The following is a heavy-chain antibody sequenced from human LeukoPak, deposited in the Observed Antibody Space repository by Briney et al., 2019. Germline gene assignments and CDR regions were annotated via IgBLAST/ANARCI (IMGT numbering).Heavy chain of an antibody. D-gene: IGHD3-22*01. CDR1: GYTFTSYG. Sequence: ASVKVSCKASGYTFTSYGISWVRQAPGQGLEWMGWISAYNGNTNYAQKLQGRVTMTTDTSTSTAYMELRSLRSDDTAVYYCARDAPNYYDSSGYHLPRFDYRGQGTLVTVSS. CDR3: ARDAPNYYDSSGYHLPRFDY. V-gene: IGHV1-18*01. J-gene: IGHJ4*02. CDR2: ISAYNGNT.